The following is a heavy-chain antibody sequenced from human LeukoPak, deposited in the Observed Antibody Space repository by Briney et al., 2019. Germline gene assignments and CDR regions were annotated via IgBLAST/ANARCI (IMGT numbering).Heavy chain of an antibody. Sequence: SETLSLTCAVYGGSFSGYYWSWIRQPPGKGLEWIGEINHSGSTNYNPSLKCRVTISVDTSKNQFSLKLSSVTAADTAVYYCARGRARGPVYYYDSSGRNYFDYWGQGTLVTVSS. J-gene: IGHJ4*02. D-gene: IGHD3-22*01. CDR3: ARGRARGPVYYYDSSGRNYFDY. V-gene: IGHV4-34*01. CDR1: GGSFSGYY. CDR2: INHSGST.